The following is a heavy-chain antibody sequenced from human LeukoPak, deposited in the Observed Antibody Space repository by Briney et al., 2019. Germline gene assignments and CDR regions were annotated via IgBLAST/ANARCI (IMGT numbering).Heavy chain of an antibody. CDR3: ARHFIVGGTNRFDY. CDR1: GGSISSSTYC. V-gene: IGHV4-39*01. Sequence: SETLSLTCTVSGGSISSSTYCWGWIRQPPGKGLEWIGSIYYSGTTYYNPSLKSRVTMSVDTSKNQFSLKLSPVTAADTAVYYCARHFIVGGTNRFDYWGQGTLATVSS. D-gene: IGHD1-26*01. CDR2: IYYSGTT. J-gene: IGHJ4*02.